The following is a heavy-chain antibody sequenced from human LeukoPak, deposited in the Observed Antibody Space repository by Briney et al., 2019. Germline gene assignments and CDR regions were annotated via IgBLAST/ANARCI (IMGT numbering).Heavy chain of an antibody. V-gene: IGHV4-59*01. CDR1: GGSISSYY. J-gene: IGHJ4*02. CDR2: INYSGST. D-gene: IGHD3-22*01. CDR3: ARDSGVIEGMFDY. Sequence: SETLSLTCTVSGGSISSYYWSWIRQPPGKGLEWIGYINYSGSTNYNPSLKSRVTISVDTSKNQFSLKLSSVTAADTAVYYCARDSGVIEGMFDYWGQGTLVTVSS.